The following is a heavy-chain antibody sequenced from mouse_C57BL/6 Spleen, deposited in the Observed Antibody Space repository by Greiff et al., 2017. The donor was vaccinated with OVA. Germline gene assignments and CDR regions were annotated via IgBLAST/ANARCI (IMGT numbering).Heavy chain of an antibody. V-gene: IGHV1-85*01. CDR1: GYTFPSYD. D-gene: IGHD4-1*01. CDR2: IYPRDGST. CDR3: SREEDTGFFDY. Sequence: VQLKQSGPELVKPGASVKLSCKASGYTFPSYDINWVKQRPGQGLEWIGWIYPRDGSTKYKEKFKGKATLTVATSSSTAYMELHSLTSEDSAVYFGSREEDTGFFDYWGQGTTLTVSS. J-gene: IGHJ2*01.